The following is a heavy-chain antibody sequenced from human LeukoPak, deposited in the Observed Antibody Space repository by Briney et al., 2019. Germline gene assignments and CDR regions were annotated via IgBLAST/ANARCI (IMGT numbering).Heavy chain of an antibody. D-gene: IGHD6-13*01. CDR2: IYYSGNT. Sequence: SETLSLTCTVSGGSIRSTSYYWGWIRQPPGKGLEWIGSIYYSGNTYYNPSLKSRDTISVDTSKNQFSLKLSSVTAADTAVYYCARDLYSSRTNDAFVIWGQGTMVTVSS. J-gene: IGHJ3*02. V-gene: IGHV4-39*07. CDR1: GGSIRSTSYY. CDR3: ARDLYSSRTNDAFVI.